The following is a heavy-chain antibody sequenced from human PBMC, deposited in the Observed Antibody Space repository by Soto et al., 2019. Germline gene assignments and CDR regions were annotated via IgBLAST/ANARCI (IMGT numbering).Heavy chain of an antibody. Sequence: QVQLVESGGGVVQPGRSLRLSCAASGFTFSSYGMHWVRQAPGKGLEWVAVISYGGSSKYYADSVKGRFTISRDNSKKTLYLHMTNLRAEDTAVYYCAKDNGISTGCYRLYKWFDPWGQGTLVTVSS. V-gene: IGHV3-30*18. CDR3: AKDNGISTGCYRLYKWFDP. CDR2: ISYGGSSK. J-gene: IGHJ5*02. D-gene: IGHD2-2*01. CDR1: GFTFSSYG.